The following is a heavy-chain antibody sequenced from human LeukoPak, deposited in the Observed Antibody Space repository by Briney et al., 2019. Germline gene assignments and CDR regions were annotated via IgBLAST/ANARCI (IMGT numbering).Heavy chain of an antibody. J-gene: IGHJ4*02. V-gene: IGHV4-38-2*02. CDR1: GYSISSGYY. CDR2: IYHSGST. CDR3: ARDSPPDY. Sequence: SETLSLTCAVSGYSISSGYYWGWIRQPPGKGLEGIGSIYHSGSTYYNPSLKSRVTISVDTSKNQFSLKPSSVTAADTAVYYCARDSPPDYWGQGTLVTVSS.